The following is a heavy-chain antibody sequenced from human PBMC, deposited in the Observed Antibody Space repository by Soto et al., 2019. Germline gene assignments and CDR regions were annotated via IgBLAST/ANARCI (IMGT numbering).Heavy chain of an antibody. J-gene: IGHJ4*02. CDR2: ISYGGGNE. V-gene: IGHV3-30*03. CDR1: GFTFTSYG. Sequence: QVQLVESGGGVVQPGRSLRLSCSASGFTFTSYGFHWVRQAPGKGLEWVAIISYGGGNEHYADSVKGRFTISRDNSKTTVYLHMNSLRAEDTAVYYCVRHFDYWGQGTLVTVSS. CDR3: VRHFDY.